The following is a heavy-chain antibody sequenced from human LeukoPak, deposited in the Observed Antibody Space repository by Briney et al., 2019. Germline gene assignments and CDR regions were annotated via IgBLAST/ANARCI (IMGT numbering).Heavy chain of an antibody. D-gene: IGHD6-19*01. CDR1: GGSISSSSYY. Sequence: SETLSLTCTVSGGSISSSSYYWGWIRQPPGKGLEWIGSIYYSGSTYYNPSLKSRVTISVDTSKNQFSLKLSSVTAADTAVYYCARGDSSGWAHFDYWGQGTLVTVSS. V-gene: IGHV4-39*01. CDR3: ARGDSSGWAHFDY. CDR2: IYYSGST. J-gene: IGHJ4*02.